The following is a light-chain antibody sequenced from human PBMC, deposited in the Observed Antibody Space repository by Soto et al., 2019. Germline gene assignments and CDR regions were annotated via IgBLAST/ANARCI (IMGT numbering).Light chain of an antibody. CDR3: QQYYSTPWT. Sequence: DIVMTQSPDSLAVSVGERATIKCRSSQSLLHSSDDRNYLTWYQQKPGQPPKLLIYWASTRHSRVPDRFSGSGSGTDFTLTINSLQAEDVAVYYCQQYYSTPWTFGQGTKVDIK. CDR1: QSLLHSSDDRNY. V-gene: IGKV4-1*01. J-gene: IGKJ1*01. CDR2: WAS.